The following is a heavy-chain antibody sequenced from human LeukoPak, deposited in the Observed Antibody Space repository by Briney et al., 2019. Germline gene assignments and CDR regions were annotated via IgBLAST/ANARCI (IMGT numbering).Heavy chain of an antibody. Sequence: SQTLSLTCAISGDSVSSNSAAWTWIRQSPSRGLEWLGRTYYRSKWYNDYAVSVKSRITINPDTSKNQFSLQLNSVTPEDTAVYYCARQRIEYSSGWYYYYYYMDVWGKGTTVTVSS. D-gene: IGHD6-19*01. CDR3: ARQRIEYSSGWYYYYYYMDV. V-gene: IGHV6-1*01. CDR2: TYYRSKWYN. J-gene: IGHJ6*03. CDR1: GDSVSSNSAA.